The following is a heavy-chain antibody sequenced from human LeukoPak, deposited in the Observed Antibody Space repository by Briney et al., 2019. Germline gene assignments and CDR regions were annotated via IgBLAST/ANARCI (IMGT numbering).Heavy chain of an antibody. D-gene: IGHD3-10*01. CDR3: AKDAEYGSGSYYWVY. Sequence: TGGSLRLSCAAAGLTVSSNYMSWVRQAPGKGLEWVSLIYSSGSTYYADSVRGRFTISRDNSKNTLYLQMNSLRADDTAVYYCAKDAEYGSGSYYWVYWGQGTLVTVSS. J-gene: IGHJ4*02. V-gene: IGHV3-53*01. CDR1: GLTVSSNY. CDR2: IYSSGST.